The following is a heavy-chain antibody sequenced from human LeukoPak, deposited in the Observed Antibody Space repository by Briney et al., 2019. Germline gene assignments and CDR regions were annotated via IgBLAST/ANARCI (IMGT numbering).Heavy chain of an antibody. CDR3: ARGVTMIPGAFDI. V-gene: IGHV4-4*02. CDR1: GGSISSSNW. D-gene: IGHD3-22*01. CDR2: IYHSGST. J-gene: IGHJ3*02. Sequence: PSETLSLTCTVSGGSISSSNWRSWVRPPPGKGLEWIGEIYHSGSTNYNPSLKSRVTISVDKSKNQFSLKLSSVTAADTAVYYCARGVTMIPGAFDIWGQGTMVTVSS.